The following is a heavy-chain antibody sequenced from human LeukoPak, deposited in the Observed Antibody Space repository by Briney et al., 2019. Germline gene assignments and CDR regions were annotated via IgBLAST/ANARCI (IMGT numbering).Heavy chain of an antibody. Sequence: SETLSLTCTVSGGSISSYYWSWIRQPPGKDRGWIGYIYYSGSTNYNPSLKSRVTISVDTSKNQFSLKLSSVTAADTAVYYCARGYNYPEEFDYWGQGTLVTVSS. CDR2: IYYSGST. CDR1: GGSISSYY. CDR3: ARGYNYPEEFDY. V-gene: IGHV4-59*13. D-gene: IGHD5-24*01. J-gene: IGHJ4*02.